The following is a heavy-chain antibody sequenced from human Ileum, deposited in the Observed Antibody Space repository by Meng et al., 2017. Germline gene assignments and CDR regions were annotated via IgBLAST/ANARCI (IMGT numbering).Heavy chain of an antibody. CDR3: ARDRGVRWLDS. CDR2: IAADGSIK. J-gene: IGHJ5*01. D-gene: IGHD3-3*01. CDR1: GFTFSSHG. V-gene: IGHV3-33*01. Sequence: VRLVRCWGGLVQPVTSLILSCEVSGFTFSSHGFHLGRQAPGKALEWVAFIAADGSIKNYAESVKGRFTTSRDNSTNTLSLQMNSLRVDDTALYFCARDRGVRWLDSWGQGTLVTVYS.